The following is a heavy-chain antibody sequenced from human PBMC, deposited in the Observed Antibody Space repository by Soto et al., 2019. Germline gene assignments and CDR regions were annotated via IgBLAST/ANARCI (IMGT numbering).Heavy chain of an antibody. Sequence: QVQLVQSGAEVKKPGSSVKVSCKASGGTFSSYAISWVRQAPGQGLEWMGGIIPIFGTANYAQKFQGRVTITADKSTSTAYMELSSLRSEDTAVYYCARALFSGIVGATGWFDPWGQGNLVTVSS. CDR2: IIPIFGTA. D-gene: IGHD1-26*01. CDR3: ARALFSGIVGATGWFDP. V-gene: IGHV1-69*06. CDR1: GGTFSSYA. J-gene: IGHJ5*02.